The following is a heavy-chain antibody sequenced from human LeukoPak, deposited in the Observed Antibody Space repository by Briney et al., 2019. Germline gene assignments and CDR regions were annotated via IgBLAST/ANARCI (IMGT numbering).Heavy chain of an antibody. CDR1: GFTFSSYE. CDR2: IRYEGSYK. V-gene: IGHV3-30*02. Sequence: GGSLRLSCAASGFTFSSYEMNWVRQALGKGLEWVAFIRYEGSYKYYADSVKGRFTISRDNSKNTLYLQMNSLRAEDTAVYYCAKRGGGSYPDVWGKGTTVTISS. CDR3: AKRGGGSYPDV. D-gene: IGHD1-26*01. J-gene: IGHJ6*04.